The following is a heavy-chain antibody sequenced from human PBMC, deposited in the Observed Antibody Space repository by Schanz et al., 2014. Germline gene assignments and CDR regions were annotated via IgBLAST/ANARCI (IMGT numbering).Heavy chain of an antibody. D-gene: IGHD3-10*01. V-gene: IGHV3-23*01. CDR3: AKDGPGGSGSYSADGDMDV. Sequence: EVRLLESGGGLVQPGGSLRLSCAASGFTFRGYAMSWVRQAPGMGLEWVSAISGRDGSTYYADSVKGRFTISRDNSKSTLYLQMNSLRAEDTAVYYCAKDGPGGSGSYSADGDMDVWGQGTTVTVSS. CDR1: GFTFRGYA. CDR2: ISGRDGST. J-gene: IGHJ6*02.